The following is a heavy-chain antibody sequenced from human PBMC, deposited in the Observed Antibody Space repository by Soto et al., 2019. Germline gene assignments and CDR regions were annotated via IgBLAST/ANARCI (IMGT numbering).Heavy chain of an antibody. CDR3: ARGEGYYDILSGYRFGP. CDR2: IIPIFGTA. Sequence: GAALNGSCEASGGTFSSYAISWVRQAPGQGLEWMGGIIPIFGTANYAQKFQGRVTITADESTSTAYMELSSLRSEDTAVYYCARGEGYYDILSGYRFGPRRHVTLVPVSS. D-gene: IGHD3-9*01. CDR1: GGTFSSYA. V-gene: IGHV1-69*01. J-gene: IGHJ5*02.